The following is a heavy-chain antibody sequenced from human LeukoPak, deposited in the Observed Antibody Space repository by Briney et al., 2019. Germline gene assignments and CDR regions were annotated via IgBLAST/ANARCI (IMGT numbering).Heavy chain of an antibody. D-gene: IGHD4-17*01. CDR2: IYYSGST. CDR1: GGSISSYY. V-gene: IGHV4-59*01. Sequence: SETLSLTCTVSGGSISSYYWSWIRQPPGKGLEWIGYIYYSGSTNDNPSLRGRLSISVDTTKNQFSLNLSSVTAADTAVYYCARGSVTTGEYYYFYGLDVWGQGTTVTVSS. J-gene: IGHJ6*02. CDR3: ARGSVTTGEYYYFYGLDV.